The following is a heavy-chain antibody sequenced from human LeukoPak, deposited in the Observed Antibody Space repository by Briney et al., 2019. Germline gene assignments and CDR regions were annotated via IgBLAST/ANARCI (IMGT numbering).Heavy chain of an antibody. J-gene: IGHJ6*02. CDR1: GGSISSYH. V-gene: IGHV4-59*01. CDR3: AGESRHYYGMDV. CDR2: SHYSGST. Sequence: SETLSLTCTVSGGSISSYHWSWIRQPPGKVMEYTGESHYSGSTKYNPSLQSRVTISVDTSRNQFSLKLSSVTAADTGVYYCAGESRHYYGMDVWGQGTTVTVSS.